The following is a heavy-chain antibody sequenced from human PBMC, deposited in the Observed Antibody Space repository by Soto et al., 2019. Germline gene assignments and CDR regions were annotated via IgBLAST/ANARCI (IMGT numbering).Heavy chain of an antibody. Sequence: PSETLSLTCTVSGGSVSSGSYYWSWIRQPPGKGLEWIGYIYYSGSTNYNHSLKSRVTISRDTSKNQFSLNLTSVTAADTAVYYCARGYSNGWHGMDVWGQGTTVTVSS. CDR1: GGSVSSGSYY. CDR2: IYYSGST. V-gene: IGHV4-61*01. D-gene: IGHD6-19*01. CDR3: ARGYSNGWHGMDV. J-gene: IGHJ6*02.